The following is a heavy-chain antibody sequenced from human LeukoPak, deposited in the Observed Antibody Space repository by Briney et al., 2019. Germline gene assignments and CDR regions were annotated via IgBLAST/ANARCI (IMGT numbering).Heavy chain of an antibody. CDR1: RYTFTSYA. CDR2: INAGNGNT. CDR3: ARVYYYDSSGYYEAEIDAFDI. V-gene: IGHV1-3*01. D-gene: IGHD3-22*01. J-gene: IGHJ3*02. Sequence: ASVKVSCKASRYTFTSYAMHWVRQAPGQRLEWMGWINAGNGNTNYAQKLQGRVTMTTDTSTSTAYMELRSLRSDDTAVYYCARVYYYDSSGYYEAEIDAFDIWGQGTMVTVSS.